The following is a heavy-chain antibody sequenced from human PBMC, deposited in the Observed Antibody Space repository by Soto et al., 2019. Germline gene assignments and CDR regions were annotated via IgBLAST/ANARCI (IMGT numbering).Heavy chain of an antibody. CDR1: GFTFDDYA. CDR3: AKDIVRSSSWHGFDY. CDR2: ISWNSGSI. D-gene: IGHD6-13*01. J-gene: IGHJ4*02. V-gene: IGHV3-9*01. Sequence: EVQLVESGGGLVQPGRSLRLSCAASGFTFDDYAMHWVRQAPGKGLEWVSGISWNSGSIGYADSVKGRFTISRDNAKNSLYLQMNSLRAEDTALYYCAKDIVRSSSWHGFDYWGQGTLVTVSS.